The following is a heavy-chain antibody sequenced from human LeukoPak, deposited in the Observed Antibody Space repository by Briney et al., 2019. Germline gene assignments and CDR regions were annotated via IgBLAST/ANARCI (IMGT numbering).Heavy chain of an antibody. V-gene: IGHV3-30*02. D-gene: IGHD6-19*01. CDR3: ARGDSSGWYGGFDY. J-gene: IGHJ4*02. CDR1: GFTFSSYG. Sequence: PGGSLRLSCAASGFTFSSYGMHWVRQAPGKGLEWVAFIRYDGSNKYYADSVKGRFTISRDNSKNSLYLQMNSLRAEDTAVYYCARGDSSGWYGGFDYWGQGTLVTVSS. CDR2: IRYDGSNK.